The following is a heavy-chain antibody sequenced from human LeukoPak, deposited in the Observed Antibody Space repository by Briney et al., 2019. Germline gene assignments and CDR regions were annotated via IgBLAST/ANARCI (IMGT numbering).Heavy chain of an antibody. D-gene: IGHD7-27*01. CDR1: GDSITIYY. CDR2: IDHTGST. V-gene: IGHV4-59*01. CDR3: ARDGAGDGAPGRYKDV. J-gene: IGHJ6*03. Sequence: PSETLSLTCTVSGDSITIYYWTWIRQPPGKGLEWIGYIDHTGSTNYNPSLNSRVTISRDTSKNHFSLELSSVTAADTAVYYCARDGAGDGAPGRYKDVGGKGNGVTVSS.